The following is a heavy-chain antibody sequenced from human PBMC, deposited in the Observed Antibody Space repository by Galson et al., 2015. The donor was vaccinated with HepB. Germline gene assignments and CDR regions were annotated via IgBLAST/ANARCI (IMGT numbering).Heavy chain of an antibody. J-gene: IGHJ4*02. CDR2: SSSSISI. CDR3: ARDYDVLTGGMDS. V-gene: IGHV3-21*06. D-gene: IGHD3-9*01. Sequence: SSSSISIHYGDSVRGRFTISRDNARDYLILQMDSLRVDDTAIYYCARDYDVLTGGMDSWGPGTVVTVSS.